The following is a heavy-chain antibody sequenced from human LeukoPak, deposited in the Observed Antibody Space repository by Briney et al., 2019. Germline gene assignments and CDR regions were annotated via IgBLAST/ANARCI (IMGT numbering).Heavy chain of an antibody. CDR1: GSSFTSYW. CDR2: IYPGDSDT. D-gene: IGHD6-13*01. Sequence: GASLQISCKGSGSSFTSYWIGWVRPLPGKGLEWMGIIYPGDSDTRYSPSFQGQVTISADKSISTAYLQWSSLKASDTAMYYCARASGIAAAGTRVVAYYFDYWGQGTLVTVSS. V-gene: IGHV5-51*01. J-gene: IGHJ4*02. CDR3: ARASGIAAAGTRVVAYYFDY.